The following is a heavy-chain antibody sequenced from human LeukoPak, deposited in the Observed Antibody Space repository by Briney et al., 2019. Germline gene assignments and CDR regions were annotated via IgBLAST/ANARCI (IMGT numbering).Heavy chain of an antibody. J-gene: IGHJ4*02. CDR3: ARGYDTINFEY. V-gene: IGHV4-4*07. Sequence: SETLSLTCTFSGVAISSHFWSWLRQPAGKGMEWIGRIYTSGTTNYNPSFKSRVTMSVDPSKNQSSLRLSSVTAADTAVYYCARGYDTINFEYWGQGTLVTVSS. CDR1: GVAISSHF. CDR2: IYTSGTT. D-gene: IGHD3-9*01.